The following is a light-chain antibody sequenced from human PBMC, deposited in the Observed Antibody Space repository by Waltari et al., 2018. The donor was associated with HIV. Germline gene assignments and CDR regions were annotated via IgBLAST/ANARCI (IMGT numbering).Light chain of an antibody. CDR3: CSYAGSYTLGV. Sequence: QSALTQPRSVSGSPGQSVTISCTGTSSDVGNYNYVSWYQQHPGKAPKFMIYDVSKRPSGVPDRFSGSKSGNTASLTISGLQAEYEADYYCCSYAGSYTLGVFGGGTKVTVL. V-gene: IGLV2-11*01. J-gene: IGLJ2*01. CDR1: SSDVGNYNY. CDR2: DVS.